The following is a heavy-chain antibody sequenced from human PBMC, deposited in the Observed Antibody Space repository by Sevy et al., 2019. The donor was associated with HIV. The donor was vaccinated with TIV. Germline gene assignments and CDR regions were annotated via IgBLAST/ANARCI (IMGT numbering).Heavy chain of an antibody. J-gene: IGHJ5*02. CDR2: INHSGST. Sequence: SKTLSLTCAVYGGSFSGYYWNWIRQTPGKGLEWIGEINHSGSTNYNPSLKSRVTISVDTSKNQFSLRLNSVTAADTAVYYCARAPPVVVVPGAPSWFDPWGQGTLVTVSS. V-gene: IGHV4-34*01. CDR3: ARAPPVVVVPGAPSWFDP. CDR1: GGSFSGYY. D-gene: IGHD2-2*01.